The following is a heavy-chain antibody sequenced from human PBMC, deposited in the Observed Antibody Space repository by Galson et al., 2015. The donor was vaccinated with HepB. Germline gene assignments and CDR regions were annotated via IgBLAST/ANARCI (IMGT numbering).Heavy chain of an antibody. D-gene: IGHD6-13*01. CDR2: INSDGSST. J-gene: IGHJ3*02. CDR3: AREKKAAVAGTVGFDI. Sequence: SLRLSCAASGFTFSNYWMHWVRQAPGKGLVWVSHINSDGSSTFYADSVKGRFTISGDNSKNTLYLQMSSLRAEDTAVYYCAREKKAAVAGTVGFDIWGHVTMVTVSS. CDR1: GFTFSNYW. V-gene: IGHV3-74*01.